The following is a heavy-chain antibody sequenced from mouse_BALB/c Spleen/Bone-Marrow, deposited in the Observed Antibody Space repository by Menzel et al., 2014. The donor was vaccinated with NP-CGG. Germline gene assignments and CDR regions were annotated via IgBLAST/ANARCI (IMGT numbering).Heavy chain of an antibody. D-gene: IGHD1-1*01. CDR2: INPTSGYA. Sequence: VQLQQSGAELARPGASVKMSCKASGFTFTGYTIHWVKQRPGQGLEWIGYINPTSGYANYNQKFKDKATLTADKSSSTAFMQLSSLTSADSAVFYCATSMIDYVAMDYWGQGTSVTVSS. CDR3: ATSMIDYVAMDY. CDR1: GFTFTGYT. J-gene: IGHJ4*01. V-gene: IGHV1-4*01.